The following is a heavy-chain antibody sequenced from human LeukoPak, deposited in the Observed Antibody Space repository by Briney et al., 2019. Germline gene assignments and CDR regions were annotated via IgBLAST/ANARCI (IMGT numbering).Heavy chain of an antibody. J-gene: IGHJ4*02. D-gene: IGHD2-2*02. Sequence: PGGSLRLSCAASGFSFSTYTMRWVRQAPGKGLEYVSGIASNGGTKYYADSVKGRFTISRDNFKNTVYLQMDSLRTADMAVYYFAREYSTTNSCYIWGLGYWGQGTLVTVSS. CDR1: GFSFSTYT. V-gene: IGHV3-64*02. CDR2: IASNGGTK. CDR3: AREYSTTNSCYIWGLGY.